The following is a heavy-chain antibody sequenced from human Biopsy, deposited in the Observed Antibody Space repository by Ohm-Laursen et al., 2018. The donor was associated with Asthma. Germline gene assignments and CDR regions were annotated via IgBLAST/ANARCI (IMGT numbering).Heavy chain of an antibody. CDR2: GASYYDGSLK. CDR3: ARDVMEWYFAAFDF. D-gene: IGHD3-3*01. V-gene: IGHV3-30*19. Sequence: SLRLSCAASGFTFRCYAMNWVRQAPGKGLEWVAAGASYYDGSLKYYAYSVTGRFTVSRDDSKNTLFLQMNILRPDDTVVYYSARDVMEWYFAAFDFWGQGTLVTVSS. J-gene: IGHJ4*02. CDR1: GFTFRCYA.